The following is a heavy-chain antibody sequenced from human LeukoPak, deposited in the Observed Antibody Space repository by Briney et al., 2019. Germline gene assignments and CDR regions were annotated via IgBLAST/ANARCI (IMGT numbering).Heavy chain of an antibody. Sequence: SETLSLTCTVSGGSISRGSYYWSWIRQPAGKGLEWIGRIYTSGSTNYNPSLKSRVTISVDTSKNQFSLKLSSVTAADTAVYYCARADGGWYYFDYWGQVTLVTVSS. J-gene: IGHJ4*02. D-gene: IGHD6-19*01. V-gene: IGHV4-61*02. CDR1: GGSISRGSYY. CDR2: IYTSGST. CDR3: ARADGGWYYFDY.